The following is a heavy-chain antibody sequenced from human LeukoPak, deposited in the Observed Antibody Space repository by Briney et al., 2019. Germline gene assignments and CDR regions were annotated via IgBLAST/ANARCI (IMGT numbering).Heavy chain of an antibody. D-gene: IGHD3-16*01. CDR1: GYTFTSYG. CDR2: ISVQNGKT. Sequence: ASVKVSCKAFGYTFTSYGISWVRQAPGQGLERMGWISVQNGKTEYAQKFQGRVTMTTDTSTSTAYMEVRSLRSDDTAVYYCARGGSNWFDPWGQGILVTVSS. CDR3: ARGGSNWFDP. V-gene: IGHV1-18*01. J-gene: IGHJ5*02.